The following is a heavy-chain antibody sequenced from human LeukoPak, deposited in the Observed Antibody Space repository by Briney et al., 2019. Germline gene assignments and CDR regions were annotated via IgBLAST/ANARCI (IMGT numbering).Heavy chain of an antibody. CDR2: ISSNGGST. Sequence: GGSLRLSCAASGFTFSSYAMHWVRQAPGKGLEYVSAISSNGGSTYYANSVKGRFTISRDNSKNTLYLQMGSLRAEDVAVYYCARPNDGVFDYWGQGTLVTVSS. CDR3: ARPNDGVFDY. J-gene: IGHJ4*02. V-gene: IGHV3-64*01. D-gene: IGHD3-10*01. CDR1: GFTFSSYA.